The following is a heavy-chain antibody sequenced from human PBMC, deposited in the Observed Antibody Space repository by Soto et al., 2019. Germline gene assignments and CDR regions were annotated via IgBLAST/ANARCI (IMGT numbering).Heavy chain of an antibody. V-gene: IGHV4-61*01. CDR3: ARDRGAAAGNAWFDP. CDR1: GGSVSSGSYY. J-gene: IGHJ5*02. D-gene: IGHD6-13*01. CDR2: IDYSGST. Sequence: PSETLSLTCTVSGGSVSSGSYYWSWIRQPPGKGLEWIGYIDYSGSTNYNPSLKSRVTISVDTSKNQFSLRLSSVTAADTAVYHCARDRGAAAGNAWFDPWGPGTLVTVSS.